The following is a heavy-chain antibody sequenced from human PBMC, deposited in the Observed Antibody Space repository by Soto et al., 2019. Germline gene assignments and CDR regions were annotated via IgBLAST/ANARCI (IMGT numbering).Heavy chain of an antibody. Sequence: SVKVSCKASGGTFSSYAISWVRQAPGQGLEWMGGIIPIFGTANYAQKFQGRVTITADESTSTAYMELSSLRSEDTAVYYCARGGADEGCTNGVCYPYYYYYGMDVWGQGTTVTVSS. CDR1: GGTFSSYA. V-gene: IGHV1-69*13. D-gene: IGHD2-8*01. CDR2: IIPIFGTA. J-gene: IGHJ6*02. CDR3: ARGGADEGCTNGVCYPYYYYYGMDV.